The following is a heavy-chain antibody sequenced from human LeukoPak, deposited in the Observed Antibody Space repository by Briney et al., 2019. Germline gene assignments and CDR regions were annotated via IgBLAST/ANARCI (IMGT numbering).Heavy chain of an antibody. Sequence: GGSLRLSCATSGFTFTTFWMHWVRQPPGKGLVWVSRINHDGSSTNYADSVKGRFTISRDNAKNSLYLQMNSLRAEDTAVYYCARDRDSGYGFRFDPWGQGTLVTVSS. V-gene: IGHV3-74*01. D-gene: IGHD5-12*01. CDR1: GFTFTTFW. CDR2: INHDGSST. J-gene: IGHJ5*02. CDR3: ARDRDSGYGFRFDP.